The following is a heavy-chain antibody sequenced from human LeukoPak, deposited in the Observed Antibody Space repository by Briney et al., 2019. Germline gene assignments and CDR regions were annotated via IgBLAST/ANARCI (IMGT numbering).Heavy chain of an antibody. CDR2: INHNGNVN. CDR1: GFTFSSYW. CDR3: AKVLLPYYYYGMDV. Sequence: GGSLRLSCAASGFTFSSYWMNWARQAPGKGLEWVASINHNGNVNYYVDSVKGRFTISRDNAKNSLYLQMNSLRAEDTAVYYCAKVLLPYYYYGMDVWGQGTTVTVSS. J-gene: IGHJ6*02. V-gene: IGHV3-7*03. D-gene: IGHD2-15*01.